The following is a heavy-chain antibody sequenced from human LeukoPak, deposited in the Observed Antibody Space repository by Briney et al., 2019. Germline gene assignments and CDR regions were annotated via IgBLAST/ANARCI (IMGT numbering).Heavy chain of an antibody. Sequence: SETLSLTCTVSGGSINSYYWSWIRQPPGKGLEWIGYIYYSGSTNYNPSLKSRVTISVDTSKNQFSLKLNSVTAADTAVYYCARYIAAAHPYYSYGMDVWGQGTTVTVSS. D-gene: IGHD6-13*01. CDR3: ARYIAAAHPYYSYGMDV. J-gene: IGHJ6*02. CDR1: GGSINSYY. CDR2: IYYSGST. V-gene: IGHV4-59*08.